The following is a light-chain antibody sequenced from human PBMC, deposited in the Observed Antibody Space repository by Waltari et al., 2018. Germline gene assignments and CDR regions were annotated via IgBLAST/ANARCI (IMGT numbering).Light chain of an antibody. CDR1: SSDVGNYHF. CDR3: CSYAGSYTFV. Sequence: QSALTQPRSVSGSHGQSVTISCSGTSSDVGNYHFVSWYQQHPGNAPKLLIYDVVKRPSGVPDRFSGSKSGNTASLTISGLQTEDEGDYYCCSYAGSYTFVFGGGTQLTVL. V-gene: IGLV2-11*01. J-gene: IGLJ7*01. CDR2: DVV.